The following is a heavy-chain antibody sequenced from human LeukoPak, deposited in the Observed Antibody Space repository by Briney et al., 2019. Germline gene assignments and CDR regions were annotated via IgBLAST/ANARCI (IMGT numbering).Heavy chain of an antibody. V-gene: IGHV4-39*01. CDR3: ERQHSGYDDS. D-gene: IGHD5-12*01. Sequence: SETLSLTCTVSGGSISSSSYYWGWIRQPPGKGLEWIGYIYYSGSTYYNPSLKSRVTISVDTSKNQVSLKLSSVTAADTAVYYCERQHSGYDDSRGPGTLVTASS. CDR2: IYYSGST. CDR1: GGSISSSSYY. J-gene: IGHJ4*02.